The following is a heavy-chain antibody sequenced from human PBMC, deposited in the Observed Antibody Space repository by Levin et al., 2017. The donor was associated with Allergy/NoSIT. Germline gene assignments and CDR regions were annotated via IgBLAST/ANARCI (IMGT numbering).Heavy chain of an antibody. CDR1: GGSISSSSYY. D-gene: IGHD6-13*01. J-gene: IGHJ4*02. CDR2: VYYSGIT. CDR3: ARHVPRGGIKGAGWGMPFDY. V-gene: IGHV4-39*01. Sequence: PSETLSLTCTVSGGSISSSSYYWGWIRQPPGKGLEWVGTVYYSGITYSNSSLKSRLTISVDSSKNHFSLKLTSVTAADTAVYYCARHVPRGGIKGAGWGMPFDYWGQGTLVTVSS.